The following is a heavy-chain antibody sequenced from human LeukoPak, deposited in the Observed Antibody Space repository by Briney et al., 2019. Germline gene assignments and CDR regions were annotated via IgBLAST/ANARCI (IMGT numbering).Heavy chain of an antibody. CDR1: GFTFSIYS. Sequence: PGGSLRLSCATSGFTFSIYSMNWVRRAPGEGLEGVSSISSSSSYIHYADSVKGRYTISRDNAKNSLYLQMNSLRAEDTAVYYYARDRWYYYGSGPYYYYGMDVWGKGTTVTVSS. V-gene: IGHV3-21*01. D-gene: IGHD3-10*01. CDR3: ARDRWYYYGSGPYYYYGMDV. CDR2: ISSSSSYI. J-gene: IGHJ6*04.